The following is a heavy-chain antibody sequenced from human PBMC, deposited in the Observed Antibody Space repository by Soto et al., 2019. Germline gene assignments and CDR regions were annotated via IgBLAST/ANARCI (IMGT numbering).Heavy chain of an antibody. V-gene: IGHV1-18*01. CDR1: GYTFTSYG. Sequence: ASVKVSCKASGYTFTSYGISWVRQAPGQGLEWMGWISAYKGNTNYAQKLQGRVTMTTDTSTSTAYMELRSLRSDDTAVYYCARFPRSSSWYLYAFDIWGQGTMVTVSS. CDR3: ARFPRSSSWYLYAFDI. J-gene: IGHJ3*02. CDR2: ISAYKGNT. D-gene: IGHD6-13*01.